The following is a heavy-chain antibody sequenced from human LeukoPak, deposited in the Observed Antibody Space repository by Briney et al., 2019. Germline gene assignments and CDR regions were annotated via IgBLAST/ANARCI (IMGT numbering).Heavy chain of an antibody. CDR3: TRRAAADTFYYDY. CDR1: GFTFSSYA. V-gene: IGHV3-64*02. Sequence: GGSLRLSCAASGFTFSSYAMHWVRQAPEKGLEYVAAISNNGGTTYYADSVKGRFTISRHNSKNTLYLQMGSLRAEDMALYYCTRRAAADTFYYDYWGQGILVTVSS. J-gene: IGHJ4*02. D-gene: IGHD6-13*01. CDR2: ISNNGGTT.